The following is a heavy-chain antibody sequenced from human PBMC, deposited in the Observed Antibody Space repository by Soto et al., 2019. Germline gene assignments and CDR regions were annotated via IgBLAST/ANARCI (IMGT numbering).Heavy chain of an antibody. CDR3: ARLEYITGTLYYYYYYGMDV. J-gene: IGHJ6*02. V-gene: IGHV1-69*06. CDR2: IIPIFGTA. CDR1: GGTFSSYA. Sequence: SVKVSCKASGGTFSSYAISWVRQAPGQGLEWMGGIIPIFGTANYAQKFQGRVTITADRSTSTAYMELSSLRSEDTAVYYCARLEYITGTLYYYYYYGMDVWGQGTTVTVSS. D-gene: IGHD1-20*01.